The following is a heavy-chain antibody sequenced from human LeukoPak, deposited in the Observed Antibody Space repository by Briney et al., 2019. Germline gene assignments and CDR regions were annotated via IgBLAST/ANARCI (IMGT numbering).Heavy chain of an antibody. J-gene: IGHJ4*02. CDR1: GFTFSSYS. V-gene: IGHV3-21*01. D-gene: IGHD1-26*01. Sequence: PWGSLRLSCAASGFTFSSYSMNWVRQAPGKGLEWVSSISSSSSYIYYADSVKGRFTISRDNAKNSLYLQMNSLRAEDTAVYYCAREGSSGSYRRYYFDYWGQGTLVTVSS. CDR3: AREGSSGSYRRYYFDY. CDR2: ISSSSSYI.